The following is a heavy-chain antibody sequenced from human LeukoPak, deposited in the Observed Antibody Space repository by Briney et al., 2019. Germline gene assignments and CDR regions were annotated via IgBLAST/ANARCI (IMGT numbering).Heavy chain of an antibody. D-gene: IGHD3-9*01. CDR2: IYGGGST. V-gene: IGHV3-53*01. J-gene: IGHJ4*02. Sequence: SGGSLRLSCAASGFTVSSNYMSWVRQAPGKGLEWVSVIYGGGSTYYADSVKGRFTISRDNSRNTLYLQMNSLRAEDTAVYYCARGSYDILTGYGSLDYWGQGTLVSVSS. CDR1: GFTVSSNY. CDR3: ARGSYDILTGYGSLDY.